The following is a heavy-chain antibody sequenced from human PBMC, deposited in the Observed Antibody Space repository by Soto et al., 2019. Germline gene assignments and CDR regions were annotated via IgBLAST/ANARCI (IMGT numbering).Heavy chain of an antibody. V-gene: IGHV1-58*01. J-gene: IGHJ6*02. CDR1: GFTFTSSA. CDR3: AADLDTAIGFYYYYGKDV. CDR2: IVVGSGNT. D-gene: IGHD5-18*01. Sequence: ASVKVSCKASGFTFTSSAVQWVRQARGQRLEWIGWIVVGSGNTNYAQKFQERVTITRDMSTSTAYMELSSLRSEDTAVYYCAADLDTAIGFYYYYGKDVWDQGTTVTVSS.